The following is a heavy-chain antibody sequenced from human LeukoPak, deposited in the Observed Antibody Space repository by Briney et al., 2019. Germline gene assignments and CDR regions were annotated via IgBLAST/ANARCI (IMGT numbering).Heavy chain of an antibody. J-gene: IGHJ4*02. CDR2: ITGTGAST. D-gene: IGHD4-23*01. V-gene: IGHV3-23*01. CDR1: GFIFSSYG. CDR3: AKSRLVVTAFDY. Sequence: SGGSLRLSCAASGFIFSSYGMTWVRQAPGKGLEWVSAITGTGASTYYADSVKGRFTISRDNSKNTLYLQMNSLRGEDTAVYYCAKSRLVVTAFDYWGQGSLVTVSS.